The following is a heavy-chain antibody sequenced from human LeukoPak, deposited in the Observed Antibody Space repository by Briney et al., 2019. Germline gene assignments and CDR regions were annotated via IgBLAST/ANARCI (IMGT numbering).Heavy chain of an antibody. J-gene: IGHJ6*03. V-gene: IGHV1-69*13. CDR1: GGTFSSYA. Sequence: ASVKVSCKASGGTFSSYAISWVRQAPGQGLEWMGGIIPVFGTANYAQKFQGRVTITADESTSTAYMELSSLRSEDTAVYYCARPSETTISPDYYYYMDVWGKGTTVTVSS. CDR3: ARPSETTISPDYYYYMDV. D-gene: IGHD3-3*01. CDR2: IIPVFGTA.